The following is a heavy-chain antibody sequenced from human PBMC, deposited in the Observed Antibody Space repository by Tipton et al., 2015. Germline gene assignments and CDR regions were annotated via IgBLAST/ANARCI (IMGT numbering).Heavy chain of an antibody. CDR1: GFTFSLYW. Sequence: GSLRLSCSASGFTFSLYWMHWVRQAPGKGLEWVSLFSRTGAYIYYADSVKGRFTISRDNAKNSLYLQMNSLRAEDTAVYYCARDAGSGSYGLLVDYWGQGTLVTVSS. V-gene: IGHV3-21*01. J-gene: IGHJ4*02. CDR2: FSRTGAYI. CDR3: ARDAGSGSYGLLVDY. D-gene: IGHD5-18*01.